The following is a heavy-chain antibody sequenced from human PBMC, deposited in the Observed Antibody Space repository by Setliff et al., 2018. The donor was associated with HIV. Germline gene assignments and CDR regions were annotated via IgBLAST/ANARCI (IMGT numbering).Heavy chain of an antibody. D-gene: IGHD4-17*01. CDR2: ITSDGVKK. V-gene: IGHV3-48*03. CDR3: ARNYGADSNYFDY. Sequence: GGSLRLSCAASGFIFSSYEMNWVRQAPGKGLEWISYITSDGVKKYYADSVKGRFTISRDNAQNSLYLQMDSLRSDDTAVYYCARNYGADSNYFDYWGQGTLVTVSS. CDR1: GFIFSSYE. J-gene: IGHJ4*02.